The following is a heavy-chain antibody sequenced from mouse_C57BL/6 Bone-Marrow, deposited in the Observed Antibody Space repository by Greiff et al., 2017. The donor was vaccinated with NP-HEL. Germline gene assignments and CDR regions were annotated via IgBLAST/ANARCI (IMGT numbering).Heavy chain of an antibody. D-gene: IGHD1-1*01. CDR3: ARRWDYYGSSWYFDV. CDR2: IHPNSGST. Sequence: VQLQQPGAELVKPGASVKLSCKASGYTFTSYWMHWVKQRPGQGLEWIGMIHPNSGSTNYNEKFKSKATLTVDKSSSTAYMQLSSLTSEDSAVYYCARRWDYYGSSWYFDVWGTGTTVTVSS. V-gene: IGHV1-64*01. CDR1: GYTFTSYW. J-gene: IGHJ1*03.